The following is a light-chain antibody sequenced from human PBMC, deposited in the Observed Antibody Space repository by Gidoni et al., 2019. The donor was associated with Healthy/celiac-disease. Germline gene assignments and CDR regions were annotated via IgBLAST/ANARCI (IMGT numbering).Light chain of an antibody. CDR2: GAS. V-gene: IGKV3-20*01. CDR1: QSVSSSY. J-gene: IGKJ4*01. Sequence: EIELTQSQGTLSLSPGESATLSCRASQSVSSSYLAWYQQKPGQAPRLLIYGASSRATGIPDRFSGSGSGTDFTLTISRLEPEDFAVYYCQQYGSSLGLTFGGGTKVEIK. CDR3: QQYGSSLGLT.